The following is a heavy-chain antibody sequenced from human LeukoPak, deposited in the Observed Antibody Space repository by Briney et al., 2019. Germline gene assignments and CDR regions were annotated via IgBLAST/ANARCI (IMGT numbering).Heavy chain of an antibody. Sequence: SVKVSCKASGGTFIRYSLSWVRQAPGQGLEWMGGIIPMFGVASYAQKFQGRVTITTDESTSTAYMELSSLRSEDTAVYYCARSLYSGSQEGDYWGQGTLVTVSS. J-gene: IGHJ4*02. D-gene: IGHD1-26*01. CDR1: GGTFIRYS. V-gene: IGHV1-69*05. CDR2: IIPMFGVA. CDR3: ARSLYSGSQEGDY.